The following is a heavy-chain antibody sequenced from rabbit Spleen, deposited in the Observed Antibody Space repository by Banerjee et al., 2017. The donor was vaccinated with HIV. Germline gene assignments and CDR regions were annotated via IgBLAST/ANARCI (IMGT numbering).Heavy chain of an antibody. CDR3: ARDGAGGSYFAL. D-gene: IGHD8-1*01. CDR2: IEPIFGRT. V-gene: IGHV1S7*01. CDR1: GFDFSSYY. J-gene: IGHJ4*01. Sequence: QSLEESGGGLVQPGGSLKLSCKGSGFDFSSYYMTWVRQAPGKGLEWIGYIEPIFGRTYYANWVNGRFTISSHNAQSTLYLQLNSLTAADTATYFCARDGAGGSYFALWGPGTLVTVS.